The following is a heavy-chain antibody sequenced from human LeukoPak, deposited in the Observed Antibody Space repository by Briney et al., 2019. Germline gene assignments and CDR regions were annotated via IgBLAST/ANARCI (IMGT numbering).Heavy chain of an antibody. D-gene: IGHD3-10*01. J-gene: IGHJ4*02. CDR3: ARRSLSYYGSGSYLHY. CDR2: IYYSGNT. CDR1: GVSISSSNSY. V-gene: IGHV4-39*01. Sequence: PSETLSLTCTVSGVSISSSNSYWGWIRQPPGKGLEWIGSIYYSGNTYYNASLKSQVSISIDTSKNQFSLKLSSVTAADTAVYYCARRSLSYYGSGSYLHYWGQGTLVTVSS.